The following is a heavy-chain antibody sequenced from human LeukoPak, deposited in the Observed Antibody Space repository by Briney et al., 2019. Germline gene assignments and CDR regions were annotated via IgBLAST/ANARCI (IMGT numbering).Heavy chain of an antibody. J-gene: IGHJ4*02. V-gene: IGHV1-8*01. D-gene: IGHD6-13*01. CDR3: ARRLGGAGTTLHY. Sequence: ASVKVSCKASGYTFTSYDINWVRQATGQGLEWMGWMNPNSGNTGYAQNFQGRVTMTRNTSISTAYMELSSLTSEDSAVYYCARRLGGAGTTLHYWGQGTLVTVSS. CDR2: MNPNSGNT. CDR1: GYTFTSYD.